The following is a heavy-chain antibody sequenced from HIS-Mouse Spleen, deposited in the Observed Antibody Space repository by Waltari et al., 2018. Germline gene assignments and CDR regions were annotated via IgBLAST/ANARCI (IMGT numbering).Heavy chain of an antibody. CDR3: ARVWLLNYYYGMDV. Sequence: QVQLQESGPGLVKPSQTLSLTCTVSGGSISSGGSYWSWIRQHPGKGLEWIGYIYYSGSTYYNPSLKSRVTISVDTSKNQFSLKLSSVTAADTAVYYCARVWLLNYYYGMDVWGQGTTVTVSS. J-gene: IGHJ6*02. CDR2: IYYSGST. D-gene: IGHD3-9*01. V-gene: IGHV4-31*03. CDR1: GGSISSGGSY.